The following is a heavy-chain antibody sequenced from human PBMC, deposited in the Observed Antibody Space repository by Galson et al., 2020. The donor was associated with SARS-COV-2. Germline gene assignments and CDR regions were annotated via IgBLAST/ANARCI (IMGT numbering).Heavy chain of an antibody. CDR3: ASVRGLDYYDSSGYYDY. J-gene: IGHJ4*02. CDR1: GFTFSDYY. V-gene: IGHV3-11*06. Sequence: GESLKISCAASGFTFSDYYMSWIRQAPGKGREWVSYISSSSSHTKYADSVKGRFTISRDNAKNSLYLQMNSLRADDTAVYYCASVRGLDYYDSSGYYDYWGQGTLVTVSS. D-gene: IGHD3-22*01. CDR2: ISSSSSHT.